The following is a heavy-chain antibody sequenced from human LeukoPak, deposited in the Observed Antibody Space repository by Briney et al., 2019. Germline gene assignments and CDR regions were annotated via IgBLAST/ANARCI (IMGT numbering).Heavy chain of an antibody. V-gene: IGHV3-30*18. CDR3: AKTSRVNSAYDSPFDY. D-gene: IGHD5-12*01. CDR2: ISFDGSNK. Sequence: GGSLRLSCAASGFTFSTYDMHWVRQAPGKGLEWVAVISFDGSNKYYADSVKGRFTISRDNSKNTLHLQMNSLRAEDTAIYYCAKTSRVNSAYDSPFDYWGQGTLVTVSS. CDR1: GFTFSTYD. J-gene: IGHJ4*02.